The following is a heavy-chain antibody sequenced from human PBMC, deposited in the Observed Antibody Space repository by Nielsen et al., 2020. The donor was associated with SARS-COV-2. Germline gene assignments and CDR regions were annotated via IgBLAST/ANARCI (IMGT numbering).Heavy chain of an antibody. J-gene: IGHJ4*02. CDR1: GFTFSTYG. D-gene: IGHD2-15*01. V-gene: IGHV3-30*18. CDR3: AKDWTAIVVVPSGGVDY. CDR2: ISYDGSNK. Sequence: GESLKISCAVSGFTFSTYGMHWVRQAPGKGLEWVAAISYDGSNKYYVDSVKGRFTISRDNSKNTLYLQTSSLREEDTAVYYCAKDWTAIVVVPSGGVDYWGQGTLVTVSS.